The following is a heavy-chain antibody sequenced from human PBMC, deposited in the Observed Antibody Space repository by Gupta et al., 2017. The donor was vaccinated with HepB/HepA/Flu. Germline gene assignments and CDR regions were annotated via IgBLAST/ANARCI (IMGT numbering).Heavy chain of an antibody. D-gene: IGHD4-17*01. J-gene: IGHJ2*01. Sequence: EVQLVQSGAEVKKPGESLKISCEGSGYTFTTYWITWVRSMPGKGLEWMGIIYPGDSDVRYSPSFQGQVTISVDKSINTAYLQWSSLKASDSAIYYCARCAYGDHPGSRYFDLWGRGALVTVSA. CDR2: IYPGDSDV. CDR3: ARCAYGDHPGSRYFDL. V-gene: IGHV5-51*01. CDR1: GYTFTTYW.